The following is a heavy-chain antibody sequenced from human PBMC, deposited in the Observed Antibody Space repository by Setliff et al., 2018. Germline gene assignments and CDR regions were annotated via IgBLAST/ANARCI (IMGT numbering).Heavy chain of an antibody. D-gene: IGHD1-7*01. V-gene: IGHV3-23*01. CDR2: ITGSGADT. CDR3: AKDQFRNSGGLYS. CDR1: GFTFINYA. Sequence: GGSLRLSCAASGFTFINYAMIWVRQAPGKGLEWVSAITGSGADTYYADAVKGRFTISRDNSKNTLYLQMNSLRVEDTAIYYCAKDQFRNSGGLYSWGQGTLVTVSS. J-gene: IGHJ5*02.